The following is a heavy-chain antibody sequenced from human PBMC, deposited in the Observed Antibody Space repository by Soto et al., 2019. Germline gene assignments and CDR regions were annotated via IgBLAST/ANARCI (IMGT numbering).Heavy chain of an antibody. D-gene: IGHD3-3*01. CDR2: IIPMLDIT. Sequence: SVKVSCKASGGTFSNHIITWVRQAPGQGPEWMGRIIPMLDITNYAQKFQGRVTITADESTSTAYMELSSLRSDDTAVYYCARDKNPAHNSEFWYWGQGTLVTVSS. CDR1: GGTFSNHI. CDR3: ARDKNPAHNSEFWY. V-gene: IGHV1-69*04. J-gene: IGHJ4*02.